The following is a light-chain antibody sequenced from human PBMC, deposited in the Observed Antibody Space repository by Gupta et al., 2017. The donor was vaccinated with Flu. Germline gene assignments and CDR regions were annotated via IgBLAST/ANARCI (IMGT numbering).Light chain of an antibody. CDR1: KRDSGV. Sequence: PAPLSLQPAQAATLCWSTNKRDSGVVAWYEPKPGQAPSLRSFDAYNGATGIPSRFSGSGSGTDFTLTISSVQPDDFAVYYCQQYDNCPITFGRGTQVEIK. V-gene: IGKV3D-15*01. CDR3: QQYDNCPIT. J-gene: IGKJ4*01. CDR2: DAY.